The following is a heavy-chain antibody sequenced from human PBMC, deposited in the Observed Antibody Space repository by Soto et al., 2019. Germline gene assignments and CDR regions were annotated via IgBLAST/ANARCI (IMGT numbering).Heavy chain of an antibody. J-gene: IGHJ6*02. CDR1: GFTFSSYD. D-gene: IGHD4-17*01. CDR2: IGTAGDT. V-gene: IGHV3-13*01. Sequence: EVQLVESGGGLVQPGGSLRLSCAASGFTFSSYDMHWVRQATGKGLEWVSAIGTAGDTYYPGSVKGRFTISRENAKNSLYLQMNSLRAGDTAVYYCARGLYGGYYYGMDVWGQGTTVTVSS. CDR3: ARGLYGGYYYGMDV.